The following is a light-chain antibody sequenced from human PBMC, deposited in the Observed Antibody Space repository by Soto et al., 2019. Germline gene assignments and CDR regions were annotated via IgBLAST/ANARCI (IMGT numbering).Light chain of an antibody. CDR2: GNS. V-gene: IGLV1-40*01. CDR3: QSYDSSLRVV. J-gene: IGLJ2*01. Sequence: QSVLTQPPSVSGAPGQRVTISCTGSSSNIGAGYDVHWYQQLPGTAPKLLIYGNSSRPSGVPDRFSGSKSGTSASLAITGIRAEDEADYYCQSYDSSLRVVFGGGTKLTVL. CDR1: SSNIGAGYD.